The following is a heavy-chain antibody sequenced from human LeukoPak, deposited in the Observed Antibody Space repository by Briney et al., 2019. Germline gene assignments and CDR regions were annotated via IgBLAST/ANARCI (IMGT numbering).Heavy chain of an antibody. J-gene: IGHJ4*02. CDR3: ARGMDSGRPIDY. V-gene: IGHV1-2*06. Sequence: ASVKVSCKASGYTFTGYYVHWVRQAPGQGLEWMGRINPNSGGTNYAQKFQGRVTMTRDTSISTAYMELSRLRSDDTAVYYCARGMDSGRPIDYWGQGTLVTVSS. CDR1: GYTFTGYY. D-gene: IGHD3-10*01. CDR2: INPNSGGT.